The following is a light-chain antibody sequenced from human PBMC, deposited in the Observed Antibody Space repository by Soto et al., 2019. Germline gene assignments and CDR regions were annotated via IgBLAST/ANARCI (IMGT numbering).Light chain of an antibody. Sequence: EIVMTQSPGTLSVSPGERATRSCRASQSVTINLAWYQQKAGQAPRLLIYGASTRATGIPARFSGSGSGTEFTLTISSLQSEDFGVYYCQQYNNWPPITFGQGIRVDIQ. CDR1: QSVTIN. J-gene: IGKJ5*01. CDR2: GAS. V-gene: IGKV3-15*01. CDR3: QQYNNWPPIT.